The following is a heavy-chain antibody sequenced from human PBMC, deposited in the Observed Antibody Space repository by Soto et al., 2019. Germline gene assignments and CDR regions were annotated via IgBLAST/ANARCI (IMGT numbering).Heavy chain of an antibody. J-gene: IGHJ6*02. CDR2: ISNSGNII. CDR3: ARSSAYGMDV. V-gene: IGHV3-11*01. Sequence: QVQLVESGGGLVKSGGSLRLSCAASGFTFSDHSMSWIRQAPGEGLECVSYISNSGNIIHYADSIQGRFTISRDNAKNAVYLQMNSLRDEDTAVYYCARSSAYGMDVWGQGTTVTVSS. CDR1: GFTFSDHS.